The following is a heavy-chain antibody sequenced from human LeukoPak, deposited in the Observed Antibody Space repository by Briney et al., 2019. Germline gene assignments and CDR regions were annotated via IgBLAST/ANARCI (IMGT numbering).Heavy chain of an antibody. V-gene: IGHV4-39*01. CDR3: AGLQLERRFDY. J-gene: IGHJ4*02. D-gene: IGHD1-1*01. CDR1: GGSISSSSYY. CDR2: IYYSGST. Sequence: PSETLSLTCTVSGGSISSSSYYWGWIRQPPGKGLEWIGSIYYSGSTYYNPSLKSRVTISVDTSKNQFSLKLSSVTAADTAVYYCAGLQLERRFDYWGQGTLVTVSS.